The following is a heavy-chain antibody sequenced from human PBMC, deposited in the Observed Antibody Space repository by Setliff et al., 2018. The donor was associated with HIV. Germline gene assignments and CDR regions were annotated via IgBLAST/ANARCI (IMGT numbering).Heavy chain of an antibody. D-gene: IGHD3-10*01. Sequence: LSLTCTVSSDSISSGSYYWSWIRQPAGKGLEWIGRIYTRGSTNYNPSLKSRVTITVDTSKNHVSLELTSVTAADTAVYYCARAIKYYYGSGSQAYFDLWGRGTLVTVSS. CDR1: SDSISSGSYY. CDR2: IYTRGST. V-gene: IGHV4-61*02. J-gene: IGHJ2*01. CDR3: ARAIKYYYGSGSQAYFDL.